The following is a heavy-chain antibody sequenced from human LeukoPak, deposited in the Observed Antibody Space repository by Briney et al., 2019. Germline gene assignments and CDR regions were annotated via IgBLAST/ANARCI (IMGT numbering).Heavy chain of an antibody. CDR2: LYSGSNT. D-gene: IGHD2-21*02. CDR1: GFTFVDYA. CDR3: ATSGGDRSADAFDI. J-gene: IGHJ3*02. V-gene: IGHV3-23*03. Sequence: GGSLRLSCAASGFTFVDYAMSWVRQAPGVGLEWVSVLYSGSNTYYADSVKGRFTVSRDNSKNTLYLQMNSLRAEDTAVYYCATSGGDRSADAFDIWGQGTMVTVSS.